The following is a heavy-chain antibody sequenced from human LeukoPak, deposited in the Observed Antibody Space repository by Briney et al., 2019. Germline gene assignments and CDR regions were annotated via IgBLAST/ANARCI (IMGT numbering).Heavy chain of an antibody. CDR3: ARQGGRGSGWFSKPYDY. Sequence: GASVKVSCKASGYTFTGYYMHWVRQAPGQGLEWMGWINPNSGGTNYAQKFQGRVTMTRDTSISTAYMELSRLRSDDTAVYYCARQGGRGSGWFSKPYDYWGQGTLVTVSS. CDR2: INPNSGGT. V-gene: IGHV1-2*02. J-gene: IGHJ4*02. D-gene: IGHD6-19*01. CDR1: GYTFTGYY.